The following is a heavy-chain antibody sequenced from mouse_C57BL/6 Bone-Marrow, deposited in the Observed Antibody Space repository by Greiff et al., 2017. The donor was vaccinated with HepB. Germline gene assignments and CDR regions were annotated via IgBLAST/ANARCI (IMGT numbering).Heavy chain of an antibody. CDR2: IHPNSGST. V-gene: IGHV1-64*01. CDR1: GYTFTSYW. J-gene: IGHJ4*01. Sequence: QVQLQQPGAELVKPGASVKLSCKASGYTFTSYWMHWVKQRPGQGLEWIGMIHPNSGSTNYNEKFKSKATLTVDKSSSTAYMQLSSLTSEDSAVYYCARSYYDYDEGAMDYWGQGTSVTVSS. D-gene: IGHD2-4*01. CDR3: ARSYYDYDEGAMDY.